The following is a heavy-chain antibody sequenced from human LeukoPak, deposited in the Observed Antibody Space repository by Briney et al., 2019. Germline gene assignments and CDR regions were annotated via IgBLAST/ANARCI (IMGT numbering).Heavy chain of an antibody. CDR2: INHSGST. CDR3: ARDAGGDPRHFDY. V-gene: IGHV4-34*01. CDR1: GGSFSGYY. Sequence: PSETLSLTCAVYGGSFSGYYWSWIRQPPGKGLEWIGEINHSGSTNYNPSLKSRVTISVDTSKNQFSLKLSSVTAADTAVYYCARDAGGDPRHFDYWGQGTLVTVSS. J-gene: IGHJ4*02. D-gene: IGHD3-10*01.